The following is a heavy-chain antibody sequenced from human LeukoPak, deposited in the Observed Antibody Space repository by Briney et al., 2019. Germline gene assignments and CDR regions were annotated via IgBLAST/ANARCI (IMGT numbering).Heavy chain of an antibody. CDR1: GDSISSSSYC. CDR3: ARHSRSAYTGYENAFDI. J-gene: IGHJ3*02. Sequence: SETLSLTCTVSGDSISSSSYCWDWIRQPPGKGLEWIGNIYNSANTHYNPSLKTRITMSADTSKNQFSLKLNSVTAADTGIYYCARHSRSAYTGYENAFDIWGQGTMVTVSS. V-gene: IGHV4-39*01. D-gene: IGHD5-12*01. CDR2: IYNSANT.